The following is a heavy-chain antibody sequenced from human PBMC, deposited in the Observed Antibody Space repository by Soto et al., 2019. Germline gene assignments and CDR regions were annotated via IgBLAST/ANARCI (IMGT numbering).Heavy chain of an antibody. V-gene: IGHV4-34*01. CDR2: INHSGST. J-gene: IGHJ5*02. D-gene: IGHD3-3*01. CDR3: ARGCYDFWSGPRLKWFDP. Sequence: SETLSLTCAVYGGSFSGYYWSWIRQPPGKGLEWIGEINHSGSTNYNPSLKSRVTISVDTSKNQFSLKLSSVTAADTAVYYCARGCYDFWSGPRLKWFDPWGQGTLVTVSS. CDR1: GGSFSGYY.